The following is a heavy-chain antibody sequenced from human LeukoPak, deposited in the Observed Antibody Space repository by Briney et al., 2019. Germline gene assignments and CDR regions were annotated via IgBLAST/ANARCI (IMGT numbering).Heavy chain of an antibody. Sequence: GESLRISCKGSGYSFTSYWIAWVRQMPGKGLEWMGIIYPGGSDARYSPSFQGQVTISADKSISTAYLQWSSLKASDTAMYYCARRYTTSSAGDYWGQGTLVTVSS. CDR1: GYSFTSYW. J-gene: IGHJ4*02. CDR3: ARRYTTSSAGDY. D-gene: IGHD6-6*01. V-gene: IGHV5-51*01. CDR2: IYPGGSDA.